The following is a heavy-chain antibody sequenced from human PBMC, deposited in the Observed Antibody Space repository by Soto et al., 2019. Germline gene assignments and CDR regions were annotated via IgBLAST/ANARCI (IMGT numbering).Heavy chain of an antibody. CDR2: IFYPGTT. J-gene: IGHJ4*02. CDR1: GGSITSYS. CDR3: ARVADSSGYPLDY. Sequence: ETLSITCTVSGGSITSYSWSWIRQPPGKGLEWIGYIFYPGTTNYNPSLKSRVTISLDTSKNQFSLKLRSVTAADTALYYCARVADSSGYPLDYWGQGTLVNVS. V-gene: IGHV4-59*01. D-gene: IGHD3-22*01.